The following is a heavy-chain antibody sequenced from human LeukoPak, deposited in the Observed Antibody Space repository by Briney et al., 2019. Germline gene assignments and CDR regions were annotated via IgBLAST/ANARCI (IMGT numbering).Heavy chain of an antibody. CDR1: GFTFSSYW. Sequence: GGSLRLSCAASGFTFSSYWMHWVRQAPGKGLVWVSRINTDGSSTTYADSVKGRFTISRDNAKNTLYLQMNSLRAEDTAVYYCAKGQGAFDIWGQGTMVTVSS. V-gene: IGHV3-74*01. J-gene: IGHJ3*02. CDR2: INTDGSST. CDR3: AKGQGAFDI.